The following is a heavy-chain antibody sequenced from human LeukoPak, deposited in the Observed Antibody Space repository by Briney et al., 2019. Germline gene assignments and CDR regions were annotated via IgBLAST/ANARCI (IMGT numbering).Heavy chain of an antibody. CDR3: ARSPDLGEYSGSYGRFDP. D-gene: IGHD1-26*01. J-gene: IGHJ5*02. CDR2: IIPIFGTA. V-gene: IGHV1-69*01. CDR1: GGTFSSYA. Sequence: SVKVSCKASGGTFSSYAISWVRQAPGQGLEWMGGIIPIFGTANYAQKFQGRVTITADESTSTAYMELSSLRPEDTAVYYCARSPDLGEYSGSYGRFDPWGQGTLVTVSS.